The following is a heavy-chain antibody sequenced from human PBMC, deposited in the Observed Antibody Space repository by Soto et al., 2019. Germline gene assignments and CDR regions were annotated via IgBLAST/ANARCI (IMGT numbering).Heavy chain of an antibody. Sequence: SLKRYWTSSGWALSGYAVSCRIMAPGQGLEWMGWISAYNGNTNYAQKLQGRVAMTTDTSTSTAYMELRSLRSDDTAVYYCVRDVVVVVVPDDPLGNWGQAPLVT. D-gene: IGHD2-2*01. CDR3: VRDVVVVVVPDDPLGN. J-gene: IGHJ4*02. CDR1: GWALSGYA. CDR2: ISAYNGNT. V-gene: IGHV1-18*01.